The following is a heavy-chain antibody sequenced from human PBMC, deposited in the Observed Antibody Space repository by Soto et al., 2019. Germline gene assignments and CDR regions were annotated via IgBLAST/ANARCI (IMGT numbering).Heavy chain of an antibody. J-gene: IGHJ4*02. CDR3: ARAGHYDIHPAIFDY. V-gene: IGHV1-3*01. CDR1: GYTFTSYA. D-gene: IGHD3-9*01. Sequence: ASVKVSCKASGYTFTSYAMHWVRQAPGQRLEWMGWINAGNGNTKYSQKFQGRVTITRDTSASTAYMELSSLRSEDTAVYYCARAGHYDIHPAIFDYWGQGTLVTVYS. CDR2: INAGNGNT.